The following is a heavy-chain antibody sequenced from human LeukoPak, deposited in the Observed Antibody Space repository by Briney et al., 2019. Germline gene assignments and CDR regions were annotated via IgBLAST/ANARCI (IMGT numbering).Heavy chain of an antibody. J-gene: IGHJ3*01. V-gene: IGHV3-23*01. D-gene: IGHD6-19*01. CDR1: GFTFTTYA. CDR2: ISGGGDQA. CDR3: AKDLALAGTGGGFDV. Sequence: GGSLRLSCAASGFTFTTYAIIWVRQAPGRGLEWISGISGGGDQAYYADSVNGRFIISRDNSKNTVSLQMSSLRAEDTALYYCAKDLALAGTGGGFDVWGHGTRVAVSS.